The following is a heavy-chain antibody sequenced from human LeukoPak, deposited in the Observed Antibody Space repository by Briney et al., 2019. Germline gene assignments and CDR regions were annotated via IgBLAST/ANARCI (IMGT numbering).Heavy chain of an antibody. CDR2: ISYDGSNK. CDR3: ARDYYDSSGYYPWGY. D-gene: IGHD3-22*01. CDR1: GFTFSSYG. V-gene: IGHV3-30*03. J-gene: IGHJ4*02. Sequence: GGSLRLSCAASGFTFSSYGMHWVCQAPGKGLEWVAVISYDGSNKYYADSVKGRFTSSRDNSKNTLYLQMNSLRAEDTAVYYCARDYYDSSGYYPWGYWGQGTLVTVSS.